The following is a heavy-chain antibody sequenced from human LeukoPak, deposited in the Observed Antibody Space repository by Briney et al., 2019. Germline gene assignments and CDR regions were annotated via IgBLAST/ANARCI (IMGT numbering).Heavy chain of an antibody. CDR1: GFTFSNAW. CDR3: ARDRGYCSGGSCLWAGYYGMDV. V-gene: IGHV3-69-1*01. Sequence: GGSLRLSCAASGFTFSNAWMSWVRRAPGKGLEWVSSISSSSYIYYADSVKGRFTISRDNAKNSLYLQMNSLRAEDTAVYYCARDRGYCSGGSCLWAGYYGMDVWGQGTTVTVSS. D-gene: IGHD2-15*01. J-gene: IGHJ6*02. CDR2: ISSSSYI.